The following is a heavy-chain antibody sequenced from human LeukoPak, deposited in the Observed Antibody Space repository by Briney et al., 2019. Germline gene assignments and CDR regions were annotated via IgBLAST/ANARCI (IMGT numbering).Heavy chain of an antibody. Sequence: SETLSLTCTVSGGSISSYYWGWIRQPPGKGLEWIGSIYHSGSTYYNPSLKSRVTISVDTSKNQFSLKLSSVTAADTAVYYCARVTRGMTYYYGSGSYSDYYYYYMDVWGKGTTVTVSS. CDR3: ARVTRGMTYYYGSGSYSDYYYYYMDV. CDR2: IYHSGST. V-gene: IGHV4-38-2*02. CDR1: GGSISSYY. D-gene: IGHD3-10*01. J-gene: IGHJ6*03.